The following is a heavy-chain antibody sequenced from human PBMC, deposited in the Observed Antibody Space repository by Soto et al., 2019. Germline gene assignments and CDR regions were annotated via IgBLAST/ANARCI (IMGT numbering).Heavy chain of an antibody. D-gene: IGHD3-9*01. J-gene: IGHJ4*02. V-gene: IGHV5-51*01. CDR3: AASRQDILTGYYTAILDH. CDR1: GYSFTSYW. Sequence: PGESLKISCKGSGYSFTSYWIGWVRQMPGKGLECMGIIYPGDSDTRYSPSFQGQVTISADKSISTAYLQWSSLKASDTAMYYCAASRQDILTGYYTAILDHWGQGTLVTVSS. CDR2: IYPGDSDT.